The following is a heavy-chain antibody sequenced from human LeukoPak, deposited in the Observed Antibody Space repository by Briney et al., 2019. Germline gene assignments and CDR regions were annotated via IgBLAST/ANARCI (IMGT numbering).Heavy chain of an antibody. Sequence: PSEALSLTCAVYGGSFSGYYWSWIRQPPGKGLEWIGEINHSGSTNYYPSLKSRVTISVDTSKNQFSLKLSSVTAADTAVYYCARNKAYSSGGSCYSSDGFDPWGQGTLVTVSS. CDR3: ARNKAYSSGGSCYSSDGFDP. CDR1: GGSFSGYY. J-gene: IGHJ5*02. V-gene: IGHV4-34*01. D-gene: IGHD2-15*01. CDR2: INHSGST.